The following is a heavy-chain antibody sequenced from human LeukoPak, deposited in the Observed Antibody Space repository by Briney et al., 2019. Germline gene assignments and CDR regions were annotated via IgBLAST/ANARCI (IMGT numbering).Heavy chain of an antibody. CDR1: GFTFSNSA. D-gene: IGHD1-1*01. Sequence: GGSLRLSCEASGFTFSNSAMSWVRQAPGKGLEWVSTISGSGGSTYYADSVKGRFTISRDNSKSTLYLQMNSLRAEDTAVYYCARMDNSADYFDYWGQGTLVTVSS. J-gene: IGHJ4*02. CDR3: ARMDNSADYFDY. V-gene: IGHV3-23*01. CDR2: ISGSGGST.